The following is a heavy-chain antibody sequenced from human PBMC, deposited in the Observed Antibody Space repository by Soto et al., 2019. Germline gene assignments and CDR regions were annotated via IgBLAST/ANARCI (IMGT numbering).Heavy chain of an antibody. CDR3: ARDSGVSEMEPRYYYYYGMDV. CDR2: IIPIFGTA. V-gene: IGHV1-69*13. D-gene: IGHD1-1*01. CDR1: GGTFSSYA. Sequence: ASVKVSCKASGGTFSSYAISWVRQAPGQGLEWMGGIIPIFGTANYAQKFQGRVTITADESTSTAYMELSSLRSEDTAVYYCARDSGVSEMEPRYYYYYGMDVWGQGTTVTVSS. J-gene: IGHJ6*02.